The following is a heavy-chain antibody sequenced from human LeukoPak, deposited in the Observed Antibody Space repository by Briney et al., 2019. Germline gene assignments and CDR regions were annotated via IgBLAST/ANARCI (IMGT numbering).Heavy chain of an antibody. CDR3: ARVGYSYGPGTYYFDY. Sequence: GGSLRLSCAASGFTFTNAWMSWVRQAPGKGLEWVGRTRNKANSYTTEYAASVKGRFTISRDDSKNSLYLQMNSLKTEDTAVYYCARVGYSYGPGTYYFDYWGQGTLVTVSS. CDR1: GFTFTNAW. CDR2: TRNKANSYTT. D-gene: IGHD5-18*01. V-gene: IGHV3-72*01. J-gene: IGHJ4*02.